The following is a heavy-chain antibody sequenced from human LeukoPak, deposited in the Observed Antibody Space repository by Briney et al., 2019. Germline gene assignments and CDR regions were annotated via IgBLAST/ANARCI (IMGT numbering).Heavy chain of an antibody. V-gene: IGHV4-34*01. D-gene: IGHD4-23*01. CDR2: INHDGTT. CDR3: ARGSNSVAY. Sequence: PSETLSLTCAVYGGSFSDSYWSWIRQPPGEGLEWIGEINHDGTTNYNPSLKSRVTILVDTSKNQFSLNLSSVTAADTAAYYCARGSNSVAYWGQGTLVTVSP. CDR1: GGSFSDSY. J-gene: IGHJ4*02.